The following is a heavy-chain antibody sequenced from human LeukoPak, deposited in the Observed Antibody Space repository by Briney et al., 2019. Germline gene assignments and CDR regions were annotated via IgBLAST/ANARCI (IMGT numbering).Heavy chain of an antibody. CDR1: GGSISSSSYY. D-gene: IGHD6-13*01. J-gene: IGHJ6*02. CDR2: IYYSGST. CDR3: AGGAAAGNRGRYYYGMDV. Sequence: SETLSLTCTVSGGSISSSSYYWGWIRQPPGKGLEWIGSIYYSGSTYYNPSLKSRVTISVDTSKNQFSLKLSSVTAADTAVYYCAGGAAAGNRGRYYYGMDVWGQGTTVTVSS. V-gene: IGHV4-39*07.